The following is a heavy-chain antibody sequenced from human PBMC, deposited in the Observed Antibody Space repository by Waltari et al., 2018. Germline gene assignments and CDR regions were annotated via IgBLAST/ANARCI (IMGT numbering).Heavy chain of an antibody. CDR1: GGPISNYY. CDR3: ARQGHYDFWTGYYLFDY. CDR2: IYYSGST. D-gene: IGHD3-3*01. Sequence: QVQLQETGPGLVKPSETLSLTCPVSGGPISNYYWSWIRQSPGKGLEWIGSIYYSGSTNYNPSLKSRVTLSVDTSKNHFSLKLSSVTAADTALYYCARQGHYDFWTGYYLFDYWGQGTLVTVSS. V-gene: IGHV4-59*08. J-gene: IGHJ4*02.